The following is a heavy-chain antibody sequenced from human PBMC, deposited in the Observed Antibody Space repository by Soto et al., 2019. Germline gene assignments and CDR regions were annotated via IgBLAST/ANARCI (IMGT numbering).Heavy chain of an antibody. CDR3: AREAAETVGDGDWCDP. Sequence: QVQLQESGPGLVKPSDTLSLTCSVSGDSFSGYYWSWIRQPAGKGLEWIGRVYTSGHSDYNPSLTSRVTVSVDTSKNQFSLKLRFVTAADTAVYYCAREAAETVGDGDWCDPWGQGTLVTVSS. D-gene: IGHD6-13*01. CDR2: VYTSGHS. CDR1: GDSFSGYY. V-gene: IGHV4-4*07. J-gene: IGHJ5*02.